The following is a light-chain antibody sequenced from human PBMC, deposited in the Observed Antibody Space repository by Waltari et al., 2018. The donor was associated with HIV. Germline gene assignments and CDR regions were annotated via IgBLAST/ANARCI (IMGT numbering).Light chain of an antibody. Sequence: QSALTQPPSASGSPGQSVTIPCTGTSSDVGGYNYVSWSQQHPGKAPKLMIYDVSKRPAGVPDRFSGSKSGNTASLTVSGLQAEDEADYYCSSYAGSNNFVVFGGGTKLTVL. CDR1: SSDVGGYNY. CDR2: DVS. CDR3: SSYAGSNNFVV. J-gene: IGLJ2*01. V-gene: IGLV2-8*01.